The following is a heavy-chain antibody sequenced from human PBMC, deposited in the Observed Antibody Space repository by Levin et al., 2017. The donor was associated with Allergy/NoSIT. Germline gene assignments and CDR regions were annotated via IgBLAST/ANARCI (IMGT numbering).Heavy chain of an antibody. D-gene: IGHD3-16*01. J-gene: IGHJ2*01. CDR3: AKDSLITFGGVSWYIDL. V-gene: IGHV3-9*01. Sequence: SLKISCAASGFTFDDYAMHWVRQAPGKGLEWVSGIDWNSGDIGYADSVKGRFTISRDNAKNFLYLQMNSLRAEDTALYYCAKDSLITFGGVSWYIDLWGRGTLVTVS. CDR1: GFTFDDYA. CDR2: IDWNSGDI.